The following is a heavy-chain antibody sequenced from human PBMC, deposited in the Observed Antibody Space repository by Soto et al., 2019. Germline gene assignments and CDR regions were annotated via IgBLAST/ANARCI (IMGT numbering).Heavy chain of an antibody. CDR1: GGSFSGYY. V-gene: IGHV4-34*01. CDR3: AKALGELSPEGYDY. CDR2: INHSGST. D-gene: IGHD3-16*02. J-gene: IGHJ4*02. Sequence: SETLSLTCAVYGGSFSGYYWSWIRQPPGKGLEWIGEINHSGSTNYNPSLKSRVTISVDTSKNQFSLKLNLQMNSLRADDTAVYYCAKALGELSPEGYDYWGQGTLVTVSS.